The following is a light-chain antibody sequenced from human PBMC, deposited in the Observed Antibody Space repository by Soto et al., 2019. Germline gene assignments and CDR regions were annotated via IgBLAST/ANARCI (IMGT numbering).Light chain of an antibody. Sequence: DIVMTQSPDSLAVSLGERATINCKSSQSVLFNSKNKNYLAWYQQKPGQPPKLLIYWASTRESGVPDRFSGSGSGTDLTLTISRLQAEDVAVYYCQQYYNTPLTFGGGTKV. J-gene: IGKJ4*01. CDR1: QSVLFNSKNKNY. V-gene: IGKV4-1*01. CDR3: QQYYNTPLT. CDR2: WAS.